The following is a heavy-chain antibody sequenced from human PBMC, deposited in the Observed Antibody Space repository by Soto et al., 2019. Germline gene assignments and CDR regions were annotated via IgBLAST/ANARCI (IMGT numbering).Heavy chain of an antibody. J-gene: IGHJ5*02. V-gene: IGHV1-3*01. D-gene: IGHD6-13*01. CDR2: INAANGDT. CDR3: VRRHVSATGIDWFDP. Sequence: ASVKVSCKASGYTFTSYGIHWVRQAPGQRLEWMGRINAANGDTKYSPKFQGRVTITRDTSASTAYMELSSLRSEDTAVYYCVRRHVSATGIDWFDPWGQGTLVTVSS. CDR1: GYTFTSYG.